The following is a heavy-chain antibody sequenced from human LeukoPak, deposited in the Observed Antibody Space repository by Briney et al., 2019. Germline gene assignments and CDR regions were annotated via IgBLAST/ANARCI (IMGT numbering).Heavy chain of an antibody. D-gene: IGHD3-22*01. CDR1: GYTFSSYG. CDR3: ARGDYYDSSGYALY. V-gene: IGHV1-18*01. CDR2: ISAYNGNT. J-gene: IGHJ4*02. Sequence: ASVKVSCKASGYTFSSYGISWVRQAPGQGLEWMGWISAYNGNTNYEQKFQGRVTMTTDTSTSTAYMELRSLRSDDTAVYYCARGDYYDSSGYALYWGQGTLVTVSS.